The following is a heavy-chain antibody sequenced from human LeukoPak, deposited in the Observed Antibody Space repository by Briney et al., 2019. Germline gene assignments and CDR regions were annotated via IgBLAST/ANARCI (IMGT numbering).Heavy chain of an antibody. J-gene: IGHJ4*02. V-gene: IGHV6-1*01. CDR3: ARGYSGYLVN. CDR1: GDSFSSNSAA. D-gene: IGHD5-12*01. CDR2: TYYRSKWYT. Sequence: PSQTPSLTCAISGDSFSSNSAAWNWIRQSPSRGLEWLGRTYYRSKWYTYYAVSVKSRITINPDTSKNQFSLQLYSVTPDDTAVYYCARGYSGYLVNWGQGTLVTVSS.